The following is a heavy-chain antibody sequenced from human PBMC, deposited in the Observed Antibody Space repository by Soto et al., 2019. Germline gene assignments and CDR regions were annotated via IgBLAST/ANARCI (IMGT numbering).Heavy chain of an antibody. CDR2: IYYTGST. V-gene: IGHV4-59*01. J-gene: IGHJ4*02. D-gene: IGHD7-27*01. CDR3: AGAPNGSYFDV. CDR1: SGSISSYY. Sequence: QVQLQESGPGLVKPSETLSLTCTVSSGSISSYYWSWIRQPPGKGLEWIGYIYYTGSTNYNPSLKTRVAISMETSKIQFSLNPSSVTAAYTAVYYCAGAPNGSYFDVWGLGTLVTVSS.